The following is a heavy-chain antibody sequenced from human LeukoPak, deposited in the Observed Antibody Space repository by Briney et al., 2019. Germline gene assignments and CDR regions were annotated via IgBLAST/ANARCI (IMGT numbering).Heavy chain of an antibody. Sequence: SETLSLTCAVYGGSFSGYYWSWIRQPPGKGLEWIGEINHSGSTNSNPSLKSRVTISVDTSKNQFSLKLSSVTAADTAVYYCARDEHDSSSLAFDIWGQGTMVTVSS. CDR2: INHSGST. V-gene: IGHV4-34*01. CDR3: ARDEHDSSSLAFDI. D-gene: IGHD6-6*01. J-gene: IGHJ3*02. CDR1: GGSFSGYY.